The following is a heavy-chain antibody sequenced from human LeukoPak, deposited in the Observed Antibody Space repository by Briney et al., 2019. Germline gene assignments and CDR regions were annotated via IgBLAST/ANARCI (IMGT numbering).Heavy chain of an antibody. CDR3: AKDIQLST. CDR2: IGASGEST. D-gene: IGHD5-24*01. Sequence: GGSLRLSCGASGFXFSVAAITWVREAPGKGLEWVSLIGASGESTYYADSVKGRFTISRDNSKNTLSLQMSSLRVEDTAMYFCAKDIQLSTWGLGTMVTVSS. CDR1: GFXFSVAA. J-gene: IGHJ3*01. V-gene: IGHV3-23*01.